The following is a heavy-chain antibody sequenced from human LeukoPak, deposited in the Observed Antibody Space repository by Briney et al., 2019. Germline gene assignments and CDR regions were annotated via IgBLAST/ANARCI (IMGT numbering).Heavy chain of an antibody. CDR1: GYTFTGYG. V-gene: IGHV1-18*01. D-gene: IGHD3-10*01. CDR2: ISADNGNT. Sequence: ASVKVSCKGSGYTFTGYGVSWGRQAPGQGLEWMGWISADNGNTNYAQKFKDRVALSTDSSTSTAYMELRSLTSDDTAVYYCARWGDEAYWGQGTLVTVCS. J-gene: IGHJ4*02. CDR3: ARWGDEAY.